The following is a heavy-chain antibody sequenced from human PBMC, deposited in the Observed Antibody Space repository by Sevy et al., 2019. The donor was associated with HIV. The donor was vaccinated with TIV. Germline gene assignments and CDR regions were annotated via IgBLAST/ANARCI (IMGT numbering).Heavy chain of an antibody. CDR2: LSWNSRNI. CDR3: AKDINRGCDGINCYPYYYYFYGLDV. J-gene: IGHJ6*02. Sequence: GGSLRLSCAASGFPFNDHAMHWVRQVPGKGLEWVSGLSWNSRNIRYADSVKGRFTISRDNANHFLYLEMNSLRPEDTAFYYCAKDINRGCDGINCYPYYYYFYGLDVWGQGTTVTVSS. CDR1: GFPFNDHA. D-gene: IGHD2-21*01. V-gene: IGHV3-9*01.